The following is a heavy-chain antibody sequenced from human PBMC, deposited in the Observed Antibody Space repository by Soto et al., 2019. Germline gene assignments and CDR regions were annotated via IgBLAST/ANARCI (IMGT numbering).Heavy chain of an antibody. CDR3: ARDGDYFGSGSPPLLSK. Sequence: QVQLQESGPGLVKPSQTLSLTCTVSGGSITSGGYCWTWIRQHPVKGLEWMGHIYYSGSSSYNPSLKSRLTISIDTSKNQSSLKLASVTAADMAVYYCARDGDYFGSGSPPLLSKWGQGTLVTVSS. J-gene: IGHJ4*02. CDR2: IYYSGSS. V-gene: IGHV4-31*03. CDR1: GGSITSGGYC. D-gene: IGHD3-10*01.